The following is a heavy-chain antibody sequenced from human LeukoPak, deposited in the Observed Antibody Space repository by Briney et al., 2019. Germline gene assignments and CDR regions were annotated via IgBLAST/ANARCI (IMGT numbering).Heavy chain of an antibody. CDR3: ARAPLPYDFWSGYYDHDAFDI. Sequence: GASVKVSCKASGYTFTSYDINWVRHATGQGLEWMGWMNPNSGNTGYAQKFQGRVTITRNTSISTADMELSSLRSEDTAVYYCARAPLPYDFWSGYYDHDAFDIWGQGTMVTVSS. J-gene: IGHJ3*02. CDR1: GYTFTSYD. D-gene: IGHD3-3*01. V-gene: IGHV1-8*03. CDR2: MNPNSGNT.